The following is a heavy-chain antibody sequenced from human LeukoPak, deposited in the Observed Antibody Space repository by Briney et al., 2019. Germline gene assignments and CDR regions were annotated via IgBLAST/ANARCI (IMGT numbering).Heavy chain of an antibody. CDR1: GLSVRSNY. CDR3: GSISDLLCYFHP. D-gene: IGHD2/OR15-2a*01. CDR2: IYTGSNT. V-gene: IGHV3-66*01. Sequence: GGSLSLSCAASGLSVRSNYMRWVRQAPGKGLEWVSLIYTGSNTYYADSVKGRFTLSRDNSKNTVYLQMNSLRVEDTAMYYCGSISDLLCYFHPWGQGTLVTVSS. J-gene: IGHJ5*02.